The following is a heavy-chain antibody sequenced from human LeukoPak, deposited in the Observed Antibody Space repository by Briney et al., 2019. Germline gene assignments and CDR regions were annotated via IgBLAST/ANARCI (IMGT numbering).Heavy chain of an antibody. Sequence: PGGSLRLSCAASGFTFSSYAMHWVRQAPGKGLEWVAVISYDGSNKYYADSVKGRFTISRDNSKNTLYLQMNSLRAEDTAVYYCASRGGVVPADFWAQGPVVTVP. D-gene: IGHD2-2*01. CDR2: ISYDGSNK. CDR1: GFTFSSYA. V-gene: IGHV3-30*01. J-gene: IGHJ4*02. CDR3: ASRGGVVPADF.